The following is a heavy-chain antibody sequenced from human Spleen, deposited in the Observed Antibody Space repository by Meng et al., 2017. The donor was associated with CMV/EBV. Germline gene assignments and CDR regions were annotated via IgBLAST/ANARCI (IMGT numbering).Heavy chain of an antibody. D-gene: IGHD2-2*01. Sequence: FTFSGSDIHGVRQASGKGLEWVGRIRSKANSYATAYAASVKGRFTISRDDSKNTAYLQMNSLKTEDTAVYYCTRHWDCSSTSCYSDYWGQGTLVTVSS. CDR1: FTFSGSD. CDR2: IRSKANSYAT. CDR3: TRHWDCSSTSCYSDY. J-gene: IGHJ4*02. V-gene: IGHV3-73*01.